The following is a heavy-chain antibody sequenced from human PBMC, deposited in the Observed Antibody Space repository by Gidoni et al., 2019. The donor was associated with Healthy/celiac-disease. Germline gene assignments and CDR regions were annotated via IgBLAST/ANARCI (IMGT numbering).Heavy chain of an antibody. Sequence: EVQLLESGGGLVPPGGSLRLSCAASGFTFSRYAMVWVRQAPGKGLEWFSAISGSGGSTYYADSVKGRFTISRDNSKNTLYLQMNSLRAEDTAVYYCASRGPSKAINSAGCWGQGTLVTVSS. CDR1: GFTFSRYA. CDR2: ISGSGGST. J-gene: IGHJ4*02. D-gene: IGHD4-4*01. V-gene: IGHV3-23*01. CDR3: ASRGPSKAINSAGC.